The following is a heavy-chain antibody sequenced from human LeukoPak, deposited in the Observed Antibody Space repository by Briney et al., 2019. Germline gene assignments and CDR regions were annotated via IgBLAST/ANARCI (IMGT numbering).Heavy chain of an antibody. V-gene: IGHV4-31*03. CDR3: ARGQRYDFWSGYSEFDY. CDR1: GGSISSGGYY. CDR2: IYYSGST. D-gene: IGHD3-3*01. J-gene: IGHJ4*02. Sequence: PSQTLSLTCTVSGGSISSGGYYWSWIRQHPGKGLEWIGYIYYSGSTYYNPSLKSRVTISVDTSKNQFSLKLSSVTAADTAVYYCARGQRYDFWSGYSEFDYWGQGTLVTVSS.